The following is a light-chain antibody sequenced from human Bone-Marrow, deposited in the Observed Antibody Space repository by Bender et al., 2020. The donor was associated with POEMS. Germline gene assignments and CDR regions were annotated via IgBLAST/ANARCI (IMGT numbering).Light chain of an antibody. Sequence: QSAVTQSPSLSAAPRHTVTISCSGSSSNIGNHGVNWYQQPPGEAPNLLNYYDNLLTPGVSDRFSASKSGTSASLAISELQSEDEALDYCSAWDDSLSGWVFGGGTKLTVL. J-gene: IGLJ3*02. CDR2: YDN. CDR3: SAWDDSLSGWV. V-gene: IGLV1-36*01. CDR1: SSNIGNHG.